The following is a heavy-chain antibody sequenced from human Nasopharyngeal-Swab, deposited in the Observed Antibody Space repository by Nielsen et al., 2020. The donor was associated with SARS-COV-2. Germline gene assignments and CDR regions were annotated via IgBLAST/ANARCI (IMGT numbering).Heavy chain of an antibody. CDR1: GFTFDDYA. Sequence: GGSLRLSCAASGFTFDDYAVHWVRQAPGKGLEWVSGISWNSGSIGYADSVKGRFTISRDNAKNSLYLQMNSLRAEDTALYYCAKDIGYSSCLFDYWGQGTLVTVSS. CDR2: ISWNSGSI. V-gene: IGHV3-9*01. CDR3: AKDIGYSSCLFDY. D-gene: IGHD6-19*01. J-gene: IGHJ4*02.